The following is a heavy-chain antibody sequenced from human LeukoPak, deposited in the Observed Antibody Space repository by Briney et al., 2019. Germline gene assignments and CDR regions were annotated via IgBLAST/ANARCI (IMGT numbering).Heavy chain of an antibody. V-gene: IGHV3-7*01. Sequence: GPLRLSCAASGFSFSRYWMSWVRQAPGKGLEWVASIKQDGSEKDYVDSVKGRFTISRDNAKNSLYLQMNSLRAEDSVVYYCVRVEYSSSSLDYWGQGTLVTVSS. CDR2: IKQDGSEK. CDR3: VRVEYSSSSLDY. J-gene: IGHJ4*02. CDR1: GFSFSRYW. D-gene: IGHD6-6*01.